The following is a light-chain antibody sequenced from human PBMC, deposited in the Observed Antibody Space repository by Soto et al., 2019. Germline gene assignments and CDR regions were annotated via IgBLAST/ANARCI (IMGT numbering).Light chain of an antibody. Sequence: EIVMTQSPATLSVSPGERATLSCRASQSVSSSYLAWYQQKPGQAPRLLIYGASSRATGIPGRFSGSGSGTDFTLTISRLEPEDFAVYYCQQYGSSPQTFGQGTNVDIK. CDR1: QSVSSSY. CDR2: GAS. CDR3: QQYGSSPQT. J-gene: IGKJ1*01. V-gene: IGKV3-20*01.